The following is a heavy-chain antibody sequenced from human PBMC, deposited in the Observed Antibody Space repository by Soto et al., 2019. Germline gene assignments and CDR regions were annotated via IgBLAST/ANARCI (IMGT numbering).Heavy chain of an antibody. CDR2: TYYRSKWYN. CDR1: GDSASSNSAA. V-gene: IGHV6-1*01. J-gene: IGHJ3*02. Sequence: PSQTLSLTCAISGDSASSNSAAWNWIRQSPSRGLEWLGRTYYRSKWYNDYAVSVKSRITINPDTSKNQFSLQLNSVTPEDTAVYYCARSLLVRKYYYDTRGDAFDIWGQGTMVTVSS. D-gene: IGHD3-22*01. CDR3: ARSLLVRKYYYDTRGDAFDI.